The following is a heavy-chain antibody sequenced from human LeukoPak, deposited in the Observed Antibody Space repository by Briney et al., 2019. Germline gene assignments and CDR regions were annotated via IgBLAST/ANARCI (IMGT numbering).Heavy chain of an antibody. D-gene: IGHD6-13*01. Sequence: GRSLRLSCAASRFTFSSYAMNWVRQAPGKGLEWVAVISYDERNKYYADFAKGRFTISRDNSKNTLYLQMNSLRGEDTAVYYCVKDRSSSWYLYAYWGQGTLVTVSS. J-gene: IGHJ4*02. V-gene: IGHV3-30*14. CDR3: VKDRSSSWYLYAY. CDR1: RFTFSSYA. CDR2: ISYDERNK.